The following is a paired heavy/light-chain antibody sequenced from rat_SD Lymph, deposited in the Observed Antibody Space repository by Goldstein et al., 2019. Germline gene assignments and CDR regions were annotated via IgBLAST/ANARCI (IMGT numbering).Heavy chain of an antibody. Sequence: EVQLVESGGGLVQPGRSLKLSCLASGFTFSNYGMNWIRQAPGKGLEWVASISSSSSYIYYADTVKGRFTISRDNAKNTLYLQMTSLRSEDTALYYCARHNYVMDAWGQGASVTVSS. CDR1: GFTFSNYG. CDR3: ARHNYVMDA. CDR2: ISSSSSYI. V-gene: IGHV5-34*01. J-gene: IGHJ4*01.
Light chain of an antibody. V-gene: IGKV2S6*01. Sequence: DIVMTQGALPNPVPSGESASITCQSSKSLLHSNGKTYLNWYLQRPGQSPQLLIYWMSTRASGVSDRFSGSGSGTDFTLKISSVEAEDVGVYYCQQFLEYPLTFGSGTKLEIK. CDR2: WMS. CDR1: KSLLHSNGKTY. J-gene: IGKJ5*01. CDR3: QQFLEYPLT.